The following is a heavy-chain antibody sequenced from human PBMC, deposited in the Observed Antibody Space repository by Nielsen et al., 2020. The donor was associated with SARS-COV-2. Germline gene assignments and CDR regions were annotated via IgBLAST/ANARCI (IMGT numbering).Heavy chain of an antibody. CDR1: GGSISSGGYY. CDR2: IDYRGST. D-gene: IGHD6-13*01. V-gene: IGHV4-31*02. Sequence: SCPVSGGSISSGGYYWTWIRQHPGKGLEWIGYIDYRGSTYYNPPLKSRVIMSVDTSKNQFSLKVSSVTAADTAVYYCARRKIADGWFDPWGQGTLVTVSS. CDR3: ARRKIADGWFDP. J-gene: IGHJ5*02.